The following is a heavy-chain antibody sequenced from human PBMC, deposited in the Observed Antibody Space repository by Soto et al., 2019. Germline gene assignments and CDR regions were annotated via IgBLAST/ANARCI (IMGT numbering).Heavy chain of an antibody. CDR2: ISSSSSTI. CDR1: GFTFSSYS. CDR3: AREDFWSGYYHDAFDI. D-gene: IGHD3-3*01. J-gene: IGHJ3*02. Sequence: GGSLRLSCAASGFTFSSYSMNWVRQAPGKGLEWVSYISSSSSTIYYADSVKGRFTISRDNAKNSLYLQMNSLRDEDTAVYYCAREDFWSGYYHDAFDIWGQGTMVTVSS. V-gene: IGHV3-48*02.